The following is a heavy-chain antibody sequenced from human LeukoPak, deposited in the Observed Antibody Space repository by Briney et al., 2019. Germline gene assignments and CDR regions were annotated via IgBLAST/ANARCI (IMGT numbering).Heavy chain of an antibody. CDR1: GFTFDDYT. Sequence: GGSLRLSCAASGFTFDDYTMHWVRQAPGKGLEWVSLISWDGGSTYYADSVKGRFTISRDNSKNSLYLQMNSLRTEDTALYYCAKDGYSSGWYWFDPWGQGTLVTVSS. CDR3: AKDGYSSGWYWFDP. CDR2: ISWDGGST. J-gene: IGHJ5*02. V-gene: IGHV3-43*01. D-gene: IGHD6-19*01.